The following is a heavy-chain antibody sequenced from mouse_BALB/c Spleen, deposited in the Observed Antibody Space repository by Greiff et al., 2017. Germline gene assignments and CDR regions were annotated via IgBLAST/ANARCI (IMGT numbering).Heavy chain of an antibody. J-gene: IGHJ3*01. Sequence: VQLQESGPGLVAPSQSLSITCTVSGFSLTSYGVHWVRQPPGKGLEWLGVIWAGGSTNYNSALMSRLSISKDNSKSQVFLKMNSLQTDDTAMYYCARERERSTMITTAAYWGQGTLVTVSA. CDR1: GFSLTSYG. CDR2: IWAGGST. CDR3: ARERERSTMITTAAY. D-gene: IGHD2-4*01. V-gene: IGHV2-9*02.